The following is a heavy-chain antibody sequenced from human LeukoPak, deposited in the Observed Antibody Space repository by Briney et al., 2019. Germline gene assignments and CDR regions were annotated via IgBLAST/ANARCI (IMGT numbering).Heavy chain of an antibody. Sequence: GGSLRLSCAGSGFSVSNYYMSWVRQAPGKGLEWVSLIRDSGETFYADSVKGRFTISRDNSKNTMYLQMHRLRVEDTAVYFCARDRAVTQDWVEFDPWGQGTLVTVSS. J-gene: IGHJ5*02. CDR2: IRDSGET. CDR1: GFSVSNYY. CDR3: ARDRAVTQDWVEFDP. V-gene: IGHV3-66*03. D-gene: IGHD4-17*01.